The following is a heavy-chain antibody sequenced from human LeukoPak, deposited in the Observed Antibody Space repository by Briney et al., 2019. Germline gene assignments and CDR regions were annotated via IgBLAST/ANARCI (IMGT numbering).Heavy chain of an antibody. CDR3: ARDGAYSSSWYEREPFDY. J-gene: IGHJ4*02. D-gene: IGHD6-13*01. CDR1: GGSFSGYY. CDR2: IYYSGST. V-gene: IGHV4-34*01. Sequence: LETLSLTCAVYGGSFSGYYWSWIRQPPGKGLEWIGSIYYSGSTYYNPSLKSRVTISVDTSKNQFSLKLSSVTAADTAVYYCARDGAYSSSWYEREPFDYWGQGTLVTVSS.